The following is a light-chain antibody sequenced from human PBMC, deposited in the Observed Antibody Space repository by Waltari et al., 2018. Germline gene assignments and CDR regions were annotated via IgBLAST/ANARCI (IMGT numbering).Light chain of an antibody. CDR1: AFPLHS. CDR2: KNS. V-gene: IGLV3-25*03. CDR3: QSVDNSFGYVV. J-gene: IGLJ2*01. Sequence: SYELTQPSSVSVSPGQMARITCSGHAFPLHSIHWYQHKSGQAPVLVMFKNSERPSGIPERISGSSSGTTVTLTITGVQAEDEADYYCQSVDNSFGYVVFGGGTKLTVL.